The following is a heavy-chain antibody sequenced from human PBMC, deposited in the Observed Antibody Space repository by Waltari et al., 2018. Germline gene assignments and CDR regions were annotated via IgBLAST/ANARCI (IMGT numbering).Heavy chain of an antibody. V-gene: IGHV3-30*01. CDR1: GFTTRNYA. D-gene: IGHD6-6*01. J-gene: IGHJ3*02. Sequence: QVQMVVSGGGVVQPGRSLRLSCAASGFTTRNYAMHWFRQAPGQGLEWVTFISYDGTTKYSADSVRGRFTISRDNSKNTLYLQMNSLRDEDTAVYYCTGEGISARPGDAFDIWGQGTMVTVSS. CDR2: ISYDGTTK. CDR3: TGEGISARPGDAFDI.